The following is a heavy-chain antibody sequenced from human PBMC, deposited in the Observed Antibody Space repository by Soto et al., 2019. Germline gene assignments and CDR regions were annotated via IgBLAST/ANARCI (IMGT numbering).Heavy chain of an antibody. V-gene: IGHV3-9*01. CDR3: AKERVRDFDG. J-gene: IGHJ4*02. CDR2: ITWNSVAL. CDR1: GFTFDDHA. D-gene: IGHD3-9*01. Sequence: VQLVESGEGLVWPGGSLRLSCAASGFTFDDHAMHWVRQAPGKGLEWISAITWNSVALDYADSVKGRFTISRDNAKNSLYMQMNSLRPEDTALYYCAKERVRDFDGWGQGTLVTVSS.